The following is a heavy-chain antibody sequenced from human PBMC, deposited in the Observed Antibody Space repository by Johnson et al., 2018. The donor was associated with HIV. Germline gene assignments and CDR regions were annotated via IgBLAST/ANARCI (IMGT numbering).Heavy chain of an antibody. J-gene: IGHJ3*02. D-gene: IGHD6-19*01. Sequence: QVQLVESGGGVVQPGRSLRLSCAASGFTFSSYGMHWVRQAPGKGLEWVAVIWYDGSNKYYAQSVKGRFTISRDNSKNTLYLQMNSLRAEYTAVYYCANIAVVYAFDIWGQGTRVTVSS. V-gene: IGHV3-33*06. CDR3: ANIAVVYAFDI. CDR1: GFTFSSYG. CDR2: IWYDGSNK.